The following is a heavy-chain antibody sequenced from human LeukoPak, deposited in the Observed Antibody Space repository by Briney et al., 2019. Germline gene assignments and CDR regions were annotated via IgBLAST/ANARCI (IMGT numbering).Heavy chain of an antibody. CDR1: GGTFSSYA. V-gene: IGHV1-69*05. Sequence: SVKVSCKASGGTFSSYAISWVRQAPGQWLEWMGGIIPIFGTANYAQKFQGRVTITTDESTSTAYMELSSLRSEDTAVYYCASSILGAYYFDYWGQGTLVTVSS. CDR3: ASSILGAYYFDY. J-gene: IGHJ4*02. CDR2: IIPIFGTA.